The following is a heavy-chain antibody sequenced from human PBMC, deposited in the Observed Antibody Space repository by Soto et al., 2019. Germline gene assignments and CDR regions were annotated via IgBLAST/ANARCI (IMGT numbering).Heavy chain of an antibody. V-gene: IGHV3-33*01. CDR3: ARDSKVRGVIMGA. J-gene: IGHJ5*02. CDR2: IWYDGSNK. D-gene: IGHD3-10*01. CDR1: GFTFSSYG. Sequence: PGGSLRLSCAASGFTFSSYGMHWGRQAPGKGLEWVAVIWYDGSNKYYADSVKGRFTISRDNSKNTLYLQMNSLRAEDTAVYYCARDSKVRGVIMGAWGQGTLVTVSS.